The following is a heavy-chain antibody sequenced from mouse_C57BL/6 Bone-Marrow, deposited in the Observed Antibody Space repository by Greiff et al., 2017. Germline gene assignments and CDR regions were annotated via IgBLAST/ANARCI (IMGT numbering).Heavy chain of an antibody. CDR3: ARGGYPHYYAMDY. CDR2: ISSGSSTI. J-gene: IGHJ4*01. CDR1: GFTFSDYG. D-gene: IGHD2-2*01. Sequence: EVQRVESGGGLVKPGGSLKLSCAASGFTFSDYGMHWVRQAPEKGLEWVAYISSGSSTIYYADTVKGRFTISRDNAKNTLFLQMTSLRSEDTAMYYGARGGYPHYYAMDYWGQGTSVTVSS. V-gene: IGHV5-17*01.